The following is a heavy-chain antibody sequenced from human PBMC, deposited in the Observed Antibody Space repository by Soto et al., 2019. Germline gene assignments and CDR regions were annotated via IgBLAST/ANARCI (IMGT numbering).Heavy chain of an antibody. Sequence: GGSLRLSCAASGFTFSSYSMNWVRQAPGKGLEWVSSISSSSSYIYYADSVKGRFTISRDNAKNSLYLQMNSLRAEDTAVYYCARWFGPYYYMDVWGKGTTVTVSS. CDR3: ARWFGPYYYMDV. CDR1: GFTFSSYS. J-gene: IGHJ6*03. CDR2: ISSSSSYI. V-gene: IGHV3-21*01. D-gene: IGHD3-10*01.